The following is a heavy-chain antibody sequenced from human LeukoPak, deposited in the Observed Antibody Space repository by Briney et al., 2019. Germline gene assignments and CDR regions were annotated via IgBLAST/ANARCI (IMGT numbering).Heavy chain of an antibody. Sequence: PSETLSLTCTVSGGSISSYYWSWIRQPPGKGLEWIGYIYYSGSTNYNPSLKSRVTISVDTSKNQFSLKLSSVTAADTAVYHCARIGIYSGSYVNYWGQGTLVTVSS. J-gene: IGHJ4*02. V-gene: IGHV4-59*12. D-gene: IGHD1-26*01. CDR2: IYYSGST. CDR1: GGSISSYY. CDR3: ARIGIYSGSYVNY.